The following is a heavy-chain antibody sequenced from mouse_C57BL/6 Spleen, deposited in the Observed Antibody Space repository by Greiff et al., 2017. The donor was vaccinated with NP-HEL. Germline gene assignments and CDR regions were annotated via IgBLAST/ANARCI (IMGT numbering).Heavy chain of an antibody. V-gene: IGHV1-64*01. CDR2: IHPNSGST. CDR3: AREDGNYGVQSDFDV. J-gene: IGHJ1*03. CDR1: GYTFTSYW. D-gene: IGHD2-1*01. Sequence: VQLQQPGAELVKPGASVKLSCKASGYTFTSYWMHWVKQRPGQGLEWIGMIHPNSGSTNYNEKFKSKATLTVDTSSSTAYMQLSSLTSEDSAVYYCAREDGNYGVQSDFDVWGTGTTVTVSS.